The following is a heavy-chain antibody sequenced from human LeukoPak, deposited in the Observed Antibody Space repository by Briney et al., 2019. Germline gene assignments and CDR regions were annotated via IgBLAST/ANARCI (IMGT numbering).Heavy chain of an antibody. CDR3: AEGTYGDLYYNYYMDV. Sequence: GGSLRPSCAASGFTFSSYAMSWVRQAPGKGLEWVSAISGSGDSTYYADSVKSRFTISRDNSKNTLYLQMNALRAEDTAVYYCAEGTYGDLYYNYYMDVWGKGTTVTVSS. V-gene: IGHV3-23*01. CDR1: GFTFSSYA. J-gene: IGHJ6*03. CDR2: ISGSGDST. D-gene: IGHD4-17*01.